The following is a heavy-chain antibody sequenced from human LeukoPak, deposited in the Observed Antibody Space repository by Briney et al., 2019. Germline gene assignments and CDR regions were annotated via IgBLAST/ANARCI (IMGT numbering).Heavy chain of an antibody. V-gene: IGHV3-30*02. CDR2: IQYDGSSK. J-gene: IGHJ4*02. Sequence: GESLKISCAASGFIFSNYAMYWVRQAPGKGLEWVAFIQYDGSSKYHGDSVKGRITISRDNTKNTLHLQMNSLRVEDTAVYYCAKDGEYFNFASWGQGTLVTVSS. CDR1: GFIFSNYA. CDR3: AKDGEYFNFAS. D-gene: IGHD4-17*01.